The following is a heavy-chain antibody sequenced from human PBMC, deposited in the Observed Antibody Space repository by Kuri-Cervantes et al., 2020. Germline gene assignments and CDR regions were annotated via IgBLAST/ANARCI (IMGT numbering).Heavy chain of an antibody. Sequence: GESLKISCEASGFSFNNYGMSWVRQAPGKGLEWVSGFSASGGNTFYTDSVKGRFTISRDNSKNTLYLQMNSLRAEDTAVYYCAKDLSGSYSGVPYFDYWGQGTLVTVSS. J-gene: IGHJ4*02. CDR3: AKDLSGSYSGVPYFDY. D-gene: IGHD1-26*01. CDR1: GFSFNNYG. V-gene: IGHV3-23*01. CDR2: FSASGGNT.